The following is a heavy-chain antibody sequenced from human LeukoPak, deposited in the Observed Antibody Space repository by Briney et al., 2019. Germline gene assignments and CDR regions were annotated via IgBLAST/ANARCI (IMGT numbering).Heavy chain of an antibody. Sequence: SETLSLTCAVYGGSFSGYYWSWIRQPPGKGLEWIGHIYYSGSTNYNPSLKSRVTISVDTSKNQFSLKLSSVTAADTAVYYCARYSGSYQYFDYWGQGTLVTVSS. J-gene: IGHJ4*02. V-gene: IGHV4-59*08. CDR1: GGSFSGYY. D-gene: IGHD1-26*01. CDR3: ARYSGSYQYFDY. CDR2: IYYSGST.